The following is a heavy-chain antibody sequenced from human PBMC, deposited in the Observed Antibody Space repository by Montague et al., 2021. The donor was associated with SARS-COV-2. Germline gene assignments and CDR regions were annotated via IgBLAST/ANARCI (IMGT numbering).Heavy chain of an antibody. CDR1: GFTFRNYA. Sequence: SLRLSCAASGFTFRNYAMYWVRQAPGKRLEYVSAISSDGVHIYYANSVKGRFAISRDNSKNTLSLQMGSLRAEDMAMYYRARDEGSYWGQGTLVTVSS. CDR2: ISSDGVHI. V-gene: IGHV3-64*01. J-gene: IGHJ4*02. CDR3: ARDEGSY.